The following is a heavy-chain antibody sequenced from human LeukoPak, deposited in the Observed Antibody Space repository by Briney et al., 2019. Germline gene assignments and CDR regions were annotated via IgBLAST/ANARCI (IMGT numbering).Heavy chain of an antibody. Sequence: SETLSLTCAVYGGSFSGYSWSWIRQPPGKGLEWIGYIYYSGSTYYNPSLKSRVTISVDTSKNQFSLKLSSVTAADTAVYYCAREVNHVDYWGQGTLVTVSS. CDR1: GGSFSGYS. CDR2: IYYSGST. J-gene: IGHJ4*02. D-gene: IGHD1-14*01. V-gene: IGHV4-30-4*07. CDR3: AREVNHVDY.